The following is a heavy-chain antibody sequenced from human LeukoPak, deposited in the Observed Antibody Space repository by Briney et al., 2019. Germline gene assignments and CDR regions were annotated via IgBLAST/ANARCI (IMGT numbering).Heavy chain of an antibody. J-gene: IGHJ4*02. V-gene: IGHV3-30*04. CDR2: ISYDGSNK. CDR3: VTDLG. CDR1: GFTFSSYA. Sequence: GWSLRLSCAASGFTFSSYAMHWVRQAPGKGLEWVAVISYDGSNKYYADSVKGRFTISRDNSKNTLYLQMNSLRGEDTAVYYCVTDLGWGQGTLVSVSS.